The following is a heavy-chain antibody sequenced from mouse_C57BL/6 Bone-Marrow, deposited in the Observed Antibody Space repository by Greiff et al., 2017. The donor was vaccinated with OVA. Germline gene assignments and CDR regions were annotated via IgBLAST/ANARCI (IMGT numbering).Heavy chain of an antibody. CDR2: IYPGDGDT. V-gene: IGHV1-82*01. Sequence: VQLQQSGPELVKPGASVKISCKASGYAFSSSWMNWVKQRPGKGLEWIGRIYPGDGDTNYNGKFKGKATLTADKSSSTAYMQLSSLTSEDSAVYSCARHEDGYYASYFDYWGRGTALTVTS. CDR3: ARHEDGYYASYFDY. CDR1: GYAFSSSW. D-gene: IGHD2-3*01. J-gene: IGHJ2*01.